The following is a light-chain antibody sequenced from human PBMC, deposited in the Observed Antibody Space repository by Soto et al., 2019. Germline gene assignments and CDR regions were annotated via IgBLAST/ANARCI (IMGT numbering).Light chain of an antibody. CDR1: SSDVGGYNY. J-gene: IGLJ1*01. V-gene: IGLV2-8*01. CDR2: GVA. CDR3: SSYAGSNNFV. Sequence: QSALTQPPSASGSPGQSVTISCTGTSSDVGGYNYVSWFQQHPGKTPKVIIYGVANRPSGVPDRFSCSKSGNTASLTVSGLQAEDEADYYCSSYAGSNNFVFGTGTKLTVL.